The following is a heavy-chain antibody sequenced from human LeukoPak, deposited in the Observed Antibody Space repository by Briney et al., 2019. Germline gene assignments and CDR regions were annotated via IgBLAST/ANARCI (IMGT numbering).Heavy chain of an antibody. CDR2: IYYSGST. Sequence: SETLSLTCTVSGGSISSYYWSWIRQPPGKGLEWIGYIYYSGSTNYNPSLKSRVTISVDTSKNQFSLKLSSETAADTAEYYCAREPYGSGTFDYWGQGTLVTVSS. V-gene: IGHV4-59*01. CDR3: AREPYGSGTFDY. CDR1: GGSISSYY. D-gene: IGHD3-10*01. J-gene: IGHJ4*02.